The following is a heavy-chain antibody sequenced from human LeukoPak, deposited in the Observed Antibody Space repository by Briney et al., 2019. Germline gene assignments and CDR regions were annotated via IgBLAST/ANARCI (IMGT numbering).Heavy chain of an antibody. CDR3: AKLYRPGYFYYMDV. Sequence: GGSLRLSCAASGFTFSSYEMNWVRQAPGKGLEWVSYISNSGKNIYYADSVKGRFTISRDNAKNSLYLQMNSLRAEDTAVYYCAKLYRPGYFYYMDVWGKGTTVTVSS. J-gene: IGHJ6*03. CDR2: ISNSGKNI. CDR1: GFTFSSYE. D-gene: IGHD2-2*01. V-gene: IGHV3-48*03.